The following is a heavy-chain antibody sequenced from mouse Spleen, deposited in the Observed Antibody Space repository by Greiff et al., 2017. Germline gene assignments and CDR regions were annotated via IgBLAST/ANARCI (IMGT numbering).Heavy chain of an antibody. Sequence: SGPELVKPGASMKISCKAPGYSFTGYTMNWVKQSHGKNLEWIGLINPYNGGTSYNQKFKGKATLTVDKSSSTAYMELLSLTSEDSEVYYCARENWDDYAMDYWGQGTSVTVSS. CDR3: ARENWDDYAMDY. CDR2: INPYNGGT. D-gene: IGHD4-1*01. J-gene: IGHJ4*01. CDR1: GYSFTGYT. V-gene: IGHV1-18*01.